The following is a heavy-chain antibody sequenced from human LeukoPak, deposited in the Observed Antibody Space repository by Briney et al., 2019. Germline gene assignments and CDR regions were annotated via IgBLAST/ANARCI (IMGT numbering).Heavy chain of an antibody. CDR3: ARATVTCWFDP. Sequence: PSETLSLTCTVSGGSISSYYWSWIRQPPGKGLEWIGYIYYSGSTNYNPSLKSRVTISVDTSKNQFSLKLSSVTAADTAVYYCARATVTCWFDPWGQGTLVTVSS. V-gene: IGHV4-59*12. J-gene: IGHJ5*02. CDR1: GGSISSYY. D-gene: IGHD4-17*01. CDR2: IYYSGST.